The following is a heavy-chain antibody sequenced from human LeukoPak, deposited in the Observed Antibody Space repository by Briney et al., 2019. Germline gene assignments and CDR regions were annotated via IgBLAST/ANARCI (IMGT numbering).Heavy chain of an antibody. CDR3: ARDPPTDSNWYPDY. J-gene: IGHJ4*02. CDR2: INQDASHK. CDR1: GVIFPTYW. D-gene: IGHD6-13*01. V-gene: IGHV3-7*01. Sequence: GGSLRLSCAASGVIFPTYWMSWVRQAPGKGLEWVANINQDASHKNHVESVKGRFTISRDNANNLLFLQMNDLRAEDTAIYYCARDPPTDSNWYPDYWGQGTLVTVSS.